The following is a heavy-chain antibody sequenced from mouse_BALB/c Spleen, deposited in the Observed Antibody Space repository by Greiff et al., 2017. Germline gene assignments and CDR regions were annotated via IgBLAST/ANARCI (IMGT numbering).Heavy chain of an antibody. D-gene: IGHD4-1*01. Sequence: EVKLMESGAELVKPGASVKLSCTASGFNIKDTYMHWVKQRPEQGLEWIGRIDPANGNTKYDPKFQGKATITADTSSNTAYLQLSSLTSEDTAVYYCARPVTGAYWGQGTLVTVSA. J-gene: IGHJ3*01. CDR2: IDPANGNT. CDR1: GFNIKDTY. V-gene: IGHV14-3*02. CDR3: ARPVTGAY.